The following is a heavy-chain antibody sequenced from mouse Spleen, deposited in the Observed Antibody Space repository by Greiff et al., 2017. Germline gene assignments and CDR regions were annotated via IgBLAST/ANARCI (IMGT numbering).Heavy chain of an antibody. Sequence: QVQLQQPGAELVMPGASVKLSCKASGYTFTSYWMHWVKQRPGQGLEWIGEIDPSDSYTNYNQKFKGKATLTVDKSSSTAYMQLSSLTSEDSAVYYCAALYYDYWGQGTSVTVSS. CDR1: GYTFTSYW. D-gene: IGHD2-1*01. CDR2: IDPSDSYT. V-gene: IGHV1-69*01. J-gene: IGHJ4*01. CDR3: AALYYDY.